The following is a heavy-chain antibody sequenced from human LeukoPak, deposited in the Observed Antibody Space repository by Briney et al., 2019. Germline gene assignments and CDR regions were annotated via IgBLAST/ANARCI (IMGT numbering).Heavy chain of an antibody. Sequence: QAGGSLRLSCAASGFTFSSYAMSWVRQAPGKGLEWVSAISGSGGSTYYADSVKGRFTISRDNSKNTLYLQMNSLRAEDTAVHYCASREPPCSTSCYGTWTRGWFDPWGQGTLVTVSS. J-gene: IGHJ5*02. D-gene: IGHD2-2*01. CDR1: GFTFSSYA. V-gene: IGHV3-23*01. CDR3: ASREPPCSTSCYGTWTRGWFDP. CDR2: ISGSGGST.